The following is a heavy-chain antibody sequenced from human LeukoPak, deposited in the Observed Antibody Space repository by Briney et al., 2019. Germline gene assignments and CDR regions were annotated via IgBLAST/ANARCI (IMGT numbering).Heavy chain of an antibody. V-gene: IGHV4-38-2*02. CDR3: ASLGYCSGGSCYGYYYYGMDV. J-gene: IGHJ6*02. D-gene: IGHD2-15*01. CDR1: GYSISSGYY. Sequence: PSETLSLTCTVSGYSISSGYYWGWIRQPPGKGLEWIGSIYHSGSTYYNPSLKSRVTISVDTSKNQFSLKLSSVTAADTAVYYCASLGYCSGGSCYGYYYYGMDVWGQGTTVTVSS. CDR2: IYHSGST.